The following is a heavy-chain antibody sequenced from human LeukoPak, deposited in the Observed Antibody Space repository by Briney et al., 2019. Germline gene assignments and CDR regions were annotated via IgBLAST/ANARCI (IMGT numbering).Heavy chain of an antibody. D-gene: IGHD3-22*01. J-gene: IGHJ2*01. CDR1: GGSISSYY. V-gene: IGHV4-59*08. CDR2: IYYSGST. Sequence: SETLSLTCTVSGGSISSYYWSWIRQPPGKGLEWIGYIYYSGSTNYSPSLKSRVTISVDTSKNQFSLKLSSVTAADTAVYYCARHPQYYYDSSGYSQYWYFDLWGRGTLVTVSS. CDR3: ARHPQYYYDSSGYSQYWYFDL.